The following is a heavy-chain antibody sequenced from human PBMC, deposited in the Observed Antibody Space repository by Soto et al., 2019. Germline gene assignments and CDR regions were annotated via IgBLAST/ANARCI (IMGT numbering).Heavy chain of an antibody. Sequence: ASVKVSCKAIGYSFTSHYMHWVRQAPGQGLEWMGTIYPGGVNIGYAQKFKGRFTISRDNAENSVYLEMESLRDEDTALYYCARDVDADFRTDFDYWGRGTLVTVSS. D-gene: IGHD4-17*01. CDR2: IYPGGVNI. J-gene: IGHJ4*02. CDR3: ARDVDADFRTDFDY. V-gene: IGHV1-46*01. CDR1: GYSFTSHY.